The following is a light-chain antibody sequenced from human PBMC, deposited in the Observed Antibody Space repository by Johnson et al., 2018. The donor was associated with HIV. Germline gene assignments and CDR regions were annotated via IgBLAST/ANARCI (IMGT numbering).Light chain of an antibody. V-gene: IGLV1-51*02. CDR2: EDN. Sequence: QSVLTQPPSVSAAPGQTVNISCSGNVSNIESYFVSWYQQLPGAAPTLLIYEDNKRPSGIPDRFSGSKSGTSATLDISGLQTGDEADYYCGTWDSGLSAGVFGTGTKVTVL. CDR3: GTWDSGLSAGV. CDR1: VSNIESYF. J-gene: IGLJ1*01.